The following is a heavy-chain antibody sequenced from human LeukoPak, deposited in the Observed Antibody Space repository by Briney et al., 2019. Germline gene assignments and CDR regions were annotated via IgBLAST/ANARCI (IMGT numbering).Heavy chain of an antibody. CDR2: IYYSGST. CDR3: ARGQYCTNGVCYHDAFDI. Sequence: SETLSLTCTVSGGSISSYCWSWIRQPPGKGLEWIGYIYYSGSTNYNPSLKSRVTISVDTSKNQFSLKLSSVTAADTAVYYCARGQYCTNGVCYHDAFDIWGQGTMVTVSS. V-gene: IGHV4-59*01. J-gene: IGHJ3*02. D-gene: IGHD2-8*01. CDR1: GGSISSYC.